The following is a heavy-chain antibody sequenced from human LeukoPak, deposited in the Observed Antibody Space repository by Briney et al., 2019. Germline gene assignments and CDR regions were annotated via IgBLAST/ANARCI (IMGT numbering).Heavy chain of an antibody. CDR2: IIPIFGTA. Sequence: SVKVSCKASGGTFSSYAISWVRQAPGQGLEWMGGIIPIFGTANYAQKFQGRVTITADKSTSTAYMELSSLRSEDTAVYYCARDPQPDSYGYSGNWGQGTLVTVSS. CDR3: ARDPQPDSYGYSGN. D-gene: IGHD5-18*01. J-gene: IGHJ4*02. CDR1: GGTFSSYA. V-gene: IGHV1-69*06.